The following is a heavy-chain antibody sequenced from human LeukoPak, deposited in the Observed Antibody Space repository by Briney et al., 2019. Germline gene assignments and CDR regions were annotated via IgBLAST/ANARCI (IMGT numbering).Heavy chain of an antibody. CDR3: ARHRPNADIVVVPAANNWFDP. CDR2: IYYSGST. Sequence: SETLSLTCTVSGGSISSSSYYWGWIRQPPGKGLEWIGSIYYSGSTYYNPSLKSRVTISVDTSKNQFSLKLSSVTAADTAVYYCARHRPNADIVVVPAANNWFDPWGQGTLVTVSS. J-gene: IGHJ5*02. CDR1: GGSISSSSYY. V-gene: IGHV4-39*01. D-gene: IGHD2-2*01.